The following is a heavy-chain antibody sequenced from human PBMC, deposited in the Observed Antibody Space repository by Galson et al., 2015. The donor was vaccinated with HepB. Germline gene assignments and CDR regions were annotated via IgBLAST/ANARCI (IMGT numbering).Heavy chain of an antibody. CDR3: ARAIYGVWGSYRYTDYYYGMDV. CDR1: GFTFSDYY. D-gene: IGHD3-16*02. J-gene: IGHJ6*02. V-gene: IGHV3-11*06. Sequence: SLRLSCAASGFTFSDYYMSWIRQAPGKGLEWVSYISSSSSYTNYADSVKGRFTISRDNAKNSLYLQMNSLRAEDTAVYYCARAIYGVWGSYRYTDYYYGMDVWGQGTTVTVSS. CDR2: ISSSSSYT.